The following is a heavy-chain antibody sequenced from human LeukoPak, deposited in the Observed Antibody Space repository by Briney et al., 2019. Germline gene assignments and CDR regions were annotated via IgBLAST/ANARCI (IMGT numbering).Heavy chain of an antibody. Sequence: SETLSLTCTVSGYSISSGHNWGWIRQPPGRGLEWIGYIYHSGSTYYNPSLQSRVTISVDTSKNQFSLKLSSVTAADTAVYYCARQYGSGSYYPFDYWGQGTLVTVSS. CDR3: ARQYGSGSYYPFDY. D-gene: IGHD3-10*01. V-gene: IGHV4-38-2*02. CDR2: IYHSGST. J-gene: IGHJ4*02. CDR1: GYSISSGHN.